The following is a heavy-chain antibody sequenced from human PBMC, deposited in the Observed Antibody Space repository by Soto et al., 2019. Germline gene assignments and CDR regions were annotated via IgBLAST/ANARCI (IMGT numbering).Heavy chain of an antibody. D-gene: IGHD2-2*01. CDR2: IYYTGKT. CDR3: GRDLTSNANCIDP. J-gene: IGHJ5*02. CDR1: GDPLHIGGYY. V-gene: IGHV4-31*03. Sequence: LSLTCSVSGDPLHIGGYYWTWIRQRPGEGLEWMGYIYYTGKTYYNPSLESRLTMSVDRSKNQFSLKLNSVTAADTAVYYCGRDLTSNANCIDPWGQGTLVTVSS.